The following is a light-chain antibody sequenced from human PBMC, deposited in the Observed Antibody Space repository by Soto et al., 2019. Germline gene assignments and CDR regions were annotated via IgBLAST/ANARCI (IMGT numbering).Light chain of an antibody. V-gene: IGLV1-47*02. CDR2: SNN. Sequence: VLTQPPSASGTPGQRVTISCSGSSSNIGSNYVYWYQQLPGTAPKLLIYSNNQRPSGVPDRFSGSKSGTSASLAISGLRSEDEADYYCAAWDDSLSGQDYVFGTGTKVTVL. J-gene: IGLJ1*01. CDR3: AAWDDSLSGQDYV. CDR1: SSNIGSNY.